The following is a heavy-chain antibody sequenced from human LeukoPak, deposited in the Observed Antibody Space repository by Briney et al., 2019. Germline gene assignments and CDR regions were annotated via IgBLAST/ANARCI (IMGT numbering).Heavy chain of an antibody. J-gene: IGHJ4*02. CDR1: GYTFNRYG. V-gene: IGHV1-18*01. CDR3: AREGAYGDFEY. CDR2: ISAYNGNT. D-gene: IGHD4-17*01. Sequence: GASVKVSCKASGYTFNRYGISWVRQAPGQGLEWMGWISAYNGNTNYAQKVQGRVTMTTNTSTSTAYMELRSLRSDDKAVYYCAREGAYGDFEYWGQGTLVTVSS.